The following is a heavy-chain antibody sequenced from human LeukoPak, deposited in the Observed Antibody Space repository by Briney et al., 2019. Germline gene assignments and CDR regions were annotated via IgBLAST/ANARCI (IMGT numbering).Heavy chain of an antibody. J-gene: IGHJ6*03. V-gene: IGHV3-30*04. D-gene: IGHD3-22*01. CDR1: GFTFSNYA. Sequence: PGGSLRLSCAASGFTFSNYAMHWVRQAPGKGLEWVAVISSDGSNKYYADSMKGRFTISRDNSKNTLYLQMNSLRAEDTAVYYCARGLGGSSGLSPYYYYYYMDVWGKGTTVTVSS. CDR3: ARGLGGSSGLSPYYYYYYMDV. CDR2: ISSDGSNK.